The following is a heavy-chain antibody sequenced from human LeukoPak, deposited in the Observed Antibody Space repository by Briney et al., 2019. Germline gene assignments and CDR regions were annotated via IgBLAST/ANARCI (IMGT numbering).Heavy chain of an antibody. V-gene: IGHV3-30*04. CDR1: GFTFSSYA. Sequence: GGSLRLSCAASGFTFSSYAMHWVRQAPGKGLEWVAVISYDGSNKYYADSVKGRFTISRDNSKNTLYLQMNSLRAEDTAVYYCARGGDVDTAMVDGYFDYWGQGTLVTVSS. D-gene: IGHD5-18*01. J-gene: IGHJ4*02. CDR2: ISYDGSNK. CDR3: ARGGDVDTAMVDGYFDY.